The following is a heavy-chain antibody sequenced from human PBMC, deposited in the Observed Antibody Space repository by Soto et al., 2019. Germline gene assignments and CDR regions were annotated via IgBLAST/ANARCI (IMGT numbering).Heavy chain of an antibody. CDR1: GYTFTSYD. Sequence: ASVKVSCKASGYTFTSYDINWVRQATGQGIEWMGWMNPNSGNTGYAQKFQGRVTMTRNTSISTAYMELSSLRSEDTAVYYCARGLKGRYCSGCSCNLSGYSSSYYYMHFWGKGTTVTVSS. CDR2: MNPNSGNT. V-gene: IGHV1-8*01. D-gene: IGHD2-15*01. CDR3: ARGLKGRYCSGCSCNLSGYSSSYYYMHF. J-gene: IGHJ6*03.